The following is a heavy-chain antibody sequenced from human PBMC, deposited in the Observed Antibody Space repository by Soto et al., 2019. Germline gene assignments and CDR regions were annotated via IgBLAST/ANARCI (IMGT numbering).Heavy chain of an antibody. V-gene: IGHV1-69*13. D-gene: IGHD6-6*01. Sequence: GASVKVSCKASGGTFSSYAISWVRQAPGQGLEWMGGIIPIFGTANYAQKFQGRVTITADESTSTAYMELSSLRSEDTAVYYCAREPSIAARLGEYYYYYYMDVWGKGTTVTVSS. CDR3: AREPSIAARLGEYYYYYYMDV. CDR2: IIPIFGTA. CDR1: GGTFSSYA. J-gene: IGHJ6*03.